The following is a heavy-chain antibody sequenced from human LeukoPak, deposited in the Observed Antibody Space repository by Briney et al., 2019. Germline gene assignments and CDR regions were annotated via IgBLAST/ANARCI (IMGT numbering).Heavy chain of an antibody. CDR3: ARDYCGGDCYSNDY. CDR2: IWYDGSNK. V-gene: IGHV3-33*01. CDR1: GFTFSSYG. J-gene: IGHJ4*02. D-gene: IGHD2-21*02. Sequence: GGSLRLSCAASGFTFSSYGMHWVRQASGKGLEGVAVIWYDGSNKYYADSVKGRFTISRDNSKNTLYLQMNSLRAEDTAVYYCARDYCGGDCYSNDYWGQGTLVTVSS.